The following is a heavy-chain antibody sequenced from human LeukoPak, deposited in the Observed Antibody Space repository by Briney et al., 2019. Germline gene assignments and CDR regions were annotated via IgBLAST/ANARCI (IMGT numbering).Heavy chain of an antibody. D-gene: IGHD6-19*01. CDR3: EKSGYSSGWYRGYFDY. V-gene: IGHV4-59*01. J-gene: IGHJ4*02. CDR2: NSGST. CDR1: GDSISSYY. Sequence: SETLSLTCTVSGDSISSYYWSWIRQPPGKGLEWIGYNSGSTNYNPSLKSRVTISVDTSKNQFSLKLSSVTAADTAVYYCEKSGYSSGWYRGYFDYWGQGTLVTVSS.